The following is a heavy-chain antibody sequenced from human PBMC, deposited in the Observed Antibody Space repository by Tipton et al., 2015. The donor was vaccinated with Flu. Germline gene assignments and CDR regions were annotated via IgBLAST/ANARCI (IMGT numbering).Heavy chain of an antibody. CDR3: ARDHPPSITVLGEITDYFGMAV. CDR2: INQDGGEK. CDR1: GFTFRTYW. J-gene: IGHJ6*02. V-gene: IGHV3-7*01. Sequence: SLRLSCAASGFTFRTYWMTWVRQAPGKGLEWVANINQDGGEKYSVDSVKGRFTISRDNAKNSLYLQMNSLRAEDTAVYYCARDHPPSITVLGEITDYFGMAVWGQGTTVTVSS. D-gene: IGHD3-3*01.